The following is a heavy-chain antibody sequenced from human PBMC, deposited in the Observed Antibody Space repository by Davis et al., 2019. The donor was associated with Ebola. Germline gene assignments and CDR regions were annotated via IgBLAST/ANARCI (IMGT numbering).Heavy chain of an antibody. V-gene: IGHV3-30-3*01. CDR1: GFTFSSYA. CDR2: ISYDGSNK. J-gene: IGHJ6*03. CDR3: ARDERLPFLEWLLSGYYYMDV. D-gene: IGHD3-3*01. Sequence: PGGSLRLSCAASGFTFSSYAMHWVRQAPGKGLEWVTVISYDGSNKYYADSVKGRFTISRDNSKNTLYLQMNSLGAEDTAVYYCARDERLPFLEWLLSGYYYMDVWGKGTTVTVSS.